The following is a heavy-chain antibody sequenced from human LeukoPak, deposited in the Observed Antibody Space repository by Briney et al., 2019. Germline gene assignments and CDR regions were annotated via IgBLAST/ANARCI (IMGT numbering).Heavy chain of an antibody. CDR1: GYSISSGYY. D-gene: IGHD1-26*01. CDR3: ARGGGTYYQDY. CDR2: INHSGST. Sequence: SETLSLTCTVSGYSISSGYYWSWIRQPPGKGLEWIGEINHSGSTNYNPSLKSRVTISVDTSKNQFSLNLSSVTAADTAVYYCARGGGTYYQDYWGQGTLVTVSS. J-gene: IGHJ4*02. V-gene: IGHV4-38-2*02.